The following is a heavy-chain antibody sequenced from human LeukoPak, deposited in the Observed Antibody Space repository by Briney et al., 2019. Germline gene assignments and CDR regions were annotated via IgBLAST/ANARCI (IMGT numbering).Heavy chain of an antibody. V-gene: IGHV1-46*01. J-gene: IGHJ6*02. CDR2: INPSGGST. Sequence: ASVKVSCKASGYTFTSYYMHWVRQAPGQGLEWMGIINPSGGSTSYAQKFQGRVTMTRDTSTSTVYMELSSLGSEDTAVYYCARDITMLRYGMDVWGQGTTVTVSS. CDR3: ARDITMLRYGMDV. D-gene: IGHD3-10*01. CDR1: GYTFTSYY.